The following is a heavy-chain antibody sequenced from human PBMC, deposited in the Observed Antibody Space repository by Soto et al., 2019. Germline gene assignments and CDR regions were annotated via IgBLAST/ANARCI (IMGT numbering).Heavy chain of an antibody. CDR1: GFTFSSYG. CDR2: ISYDGSNK. CDR3: AKEAVAGIDY. J-gene: IGHJ4*02. D-gene: IGHD6-19*01. Sequence: QPGGSLRLSCAASGFTFSSYGMHWVRQAPGKGLEWVAVISYDGSNKYYADSVKGRFTISRDNSKNTLYLQMNSLRAEDTAVYYCAKEAVAGIDYWGQGTLVTVSS. V-gene: IGHV3-30*18.